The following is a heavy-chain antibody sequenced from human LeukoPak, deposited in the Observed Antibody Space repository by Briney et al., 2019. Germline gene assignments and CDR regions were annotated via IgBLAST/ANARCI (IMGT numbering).Heavy chain of an antibody. D-gene: IGHD3-10*01. CDR2: ISSSSSYI. J-gene: IGHJ6*04. CDR3: ARAWVWFGETRGDYYGMDV. V-gene: IGHV3-21*01. CDR1: GFTFSSYS. Sequence: GGSLRLSCAASGFTFSSYSMNWVRQAPGKGLEWVSSISSSSSYIYYADSVKGRFTTSRDNAKNSLYLQMNSLRAEDTALYYCARAWVWFGETRGDYYGMDVWGKGTTVTVSS.